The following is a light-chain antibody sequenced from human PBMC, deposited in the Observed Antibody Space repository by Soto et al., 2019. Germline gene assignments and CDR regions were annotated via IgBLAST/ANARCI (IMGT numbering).Light chain of an antibody. CDR1: QNILYSSNNKNY. CDR2: WAS. J-gene: IGKJ3*01. Sequence: DIVMTQSPDSPAVSLGERATINCRSSQNILYSSNNKNYLAWYQQKPGQPPKLLIYWASTRESGVPDRFSGSGSGTDFTLAISSLQAEDVAVYYCQQYYTVPVTFGPGTKVDIK. V-gene: IGKV4-1*01. CDR3: QQYYTVPVT.